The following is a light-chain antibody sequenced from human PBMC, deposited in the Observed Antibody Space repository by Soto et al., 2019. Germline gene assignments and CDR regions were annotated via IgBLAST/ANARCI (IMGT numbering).Light chain of an antibody. J-gene: IGKJ1*01. V-gene: IGKV1-5*03. Sequence: DYQVTQSPSTLSASVGDRVTITCRASQNIYTWLAWYQQKPGIAPKLLIHKASTLESGVPSRFSGSGFGTEFTLTISGLQPEDSATYYCQQYNSYSWTFGQGTKVDIK. CDR1: QNIYTW. CDR3: QQYNSYSWT. CDR2: KAS.